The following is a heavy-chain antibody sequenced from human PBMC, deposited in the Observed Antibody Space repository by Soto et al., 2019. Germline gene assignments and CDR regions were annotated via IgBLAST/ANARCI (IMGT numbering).Heavy chain of an antibody. CDR1: GFTVSSNY. CDR2: IYSGGST. CDR3: ARDALAGHIDY. Sequence: PGGSLRLSCAASGFTVSSNYMSWVRQAPGKGLEWVSVIYSGGSTYYADSVKGRFTISRDNSKNTLYLQMNSLRAEDTAVYYCARDALAGHIDYWGQGTLVTVSS. D-gene: IGHD6-19*01. V-gene: IGHV3-66*01. J-gene: IGHJ4*02.